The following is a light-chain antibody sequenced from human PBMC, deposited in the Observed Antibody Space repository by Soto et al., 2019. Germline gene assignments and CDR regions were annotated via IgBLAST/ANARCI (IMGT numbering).Light chain of an antibody. CDR2: NNN. J-gene: IGLJ3*02. Sequence: QSVLTQPPAASGTPGQRVTISCSGSSSNIGSNTVNWYQQFPGTAPKLLIYNNNQWPSGVPDRFSGSESGTSASLAISGLQSEDEADYYCATWDDSLNGWVFGGGTKLTVL. CDR3: ATWDDSLNGWV. CDR1: SSNIGSNT. V-gene: IGLV1-44*01.